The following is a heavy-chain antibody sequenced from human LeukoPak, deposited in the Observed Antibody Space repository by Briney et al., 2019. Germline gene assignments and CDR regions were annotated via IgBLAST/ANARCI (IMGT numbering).Heavy chain of an antibody. CDR2: IRYDGSNK. D-gene: IGHD3-16*02. CDR1: GFTFSSYG. V-gene: IGHV3-30*02. Sequence: GSLRLSCAASGFTFSSYGMHWVRQAPGEGLEWVAFIRYDGSNKYCADSVKGRFTISRDNSKNTLYLQMNSLRAEDTAVYYCANYVWGSYHYFEYWGQGTLVTVSS. J-gene: IGHJ4*02. CDR3: ANYVWGSYHYFEY.